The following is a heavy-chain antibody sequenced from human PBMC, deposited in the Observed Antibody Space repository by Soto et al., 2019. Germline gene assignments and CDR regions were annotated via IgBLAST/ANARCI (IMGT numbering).Heavy chain of an antibody. CDR1: GGSFSGYY. CDR2: INHSGST. D-gene: IGHD4-17*01. CDR3: PRETYGVETPGFDP. J-gene: IGHJ5*02. Sequence: SETLSLTCAVYGGSFSGYYWSWIRQPPGKGLEWIGEINHSGSTNYNPSLKSRVTISVDTSTNQFVLKLSSLTSADTALYSCPRETYGVETPGFDPWGQGNLGTGSS. V-gene: IGHV4-34*01.